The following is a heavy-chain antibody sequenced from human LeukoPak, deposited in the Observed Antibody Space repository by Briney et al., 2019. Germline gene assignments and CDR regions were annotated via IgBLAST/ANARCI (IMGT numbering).Heavy chain of an antibody. Sequence: SETLSLTCTVSGGSISSGGYYWSWIRQHPGKGLEWIGYIYYSGSTYYNPSLKSRVTISVDTSKNQFSPKLSSVTAADTAVYYCARAYYDPYFDYWGQGTLVTVSS. J-gene: IGHJ4*02. CDR1: GGSISSGGYY. V-gene: IGHV4-31*03. CDR3: ARAYYDPYFDY. D-gene: IGHD3-22*01. CDR2: IYYSGST.